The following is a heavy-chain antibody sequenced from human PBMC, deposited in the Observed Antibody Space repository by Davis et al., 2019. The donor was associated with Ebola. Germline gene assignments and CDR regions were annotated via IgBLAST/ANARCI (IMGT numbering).Heavy chain of an antibody. J-gene: IGHJ4*02. V-gene: IGHV3-30*03. Sequence: GESLKISCAASGFTFTTYGMHWVRQAPGKGLEWVAVIPYDGNNKHYADSVKGRFTISRDNSKNTLYLQMNSLRPEDTAVYYCARDRGNLRLVGDYYLDYWGQGTLVTVSS. CDR2: IPYDGNNK. D-gene: IGHD3-10*01. CDR3: ARDRGNLRLVGDYYLDY. CDR1: GFTFTTYG.